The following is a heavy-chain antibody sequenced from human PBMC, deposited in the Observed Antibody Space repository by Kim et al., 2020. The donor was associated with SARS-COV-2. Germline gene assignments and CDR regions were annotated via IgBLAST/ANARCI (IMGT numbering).Heavy chain of an antibody. D-gene: IGHD3-10*01. Sequence: GGSLRLSCAASGFTFSSYSMNWVRQAPGKGLEWVSSISSSSSYIYYADSVKGRFTISRDNAKNSLYLQMNSLRAEDTAVYYCARDPTCDYGSGSCYYGMDVWGQGTTVTVSS. CDR2: ISSSSSYI. V-gene: IGHV3-21*01. CDR3: ARDPTCDYGSGSCYYGMDV. CDR1: GFTFSSYS. J-gene: IGHJ6*02.